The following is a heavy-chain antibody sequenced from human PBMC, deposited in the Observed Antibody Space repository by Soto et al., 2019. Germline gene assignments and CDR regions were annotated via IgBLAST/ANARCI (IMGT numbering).Heavy chain of an antibody. J-gene: IGHJ6*02. D-gene: IGHD1-1*01. V-gene: IGHV3-23*01. CDR2: ISGSGGST. Sequence: GSLRLSCAASGFTFSSYAMCWVRQAPGKGLEWVSAISGSGGSTYYADSVKGRFTISRDNSKNTLYLQMNSLRAEDTAVYYCAKDGTGTRFWYYGMDVWGQGTTVTVS. CDR1: GFTFSSYA. CDR3: AKDGTGTRFWYYGMDV.